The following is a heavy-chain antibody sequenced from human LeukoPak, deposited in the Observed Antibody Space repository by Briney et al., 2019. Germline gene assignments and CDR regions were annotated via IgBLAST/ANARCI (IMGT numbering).Heavy chain of an antibody. CDR2: IYYSGST. CDR3: ARDEGSAYPFDY. D-gene: IGHD3-22*01. Sequence: PSETLSLTCTVSGGSISSSSYYWGWIRQPPGKGLEWIGSIYYSGSTYYNPSLKSRVTISVDTPKNQFSLNLNSVTAADTAVYFCARDEGSAYPFDYWGQGTLVTVSS. J-gene: IGHJ4*02. V-gene: IGHV4-39*07. CDR1: GGSISSSSYY.